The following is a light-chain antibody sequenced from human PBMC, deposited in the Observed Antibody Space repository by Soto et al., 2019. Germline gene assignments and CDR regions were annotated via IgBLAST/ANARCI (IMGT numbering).Light chain of an antibody. J-gene: IGLJ3*02. Sequence: QSALTQPASVSGSPGQSIAISCTGTSSDVGGYDYVSWFQHHPGRAPKLLIYEVINRPSGVSTRFSGSKSGNTASLTISGLQAEDEADFYCSSFTSSKTGVFGGGTKLTVL. V-gene: IGLV2-14*01. CDR2: EVI. CDR1: SSDVGGYDY. CDR3: SSFTSSKTGV.